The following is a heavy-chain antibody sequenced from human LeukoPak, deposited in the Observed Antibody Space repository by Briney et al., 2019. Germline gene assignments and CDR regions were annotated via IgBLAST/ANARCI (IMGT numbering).Heavy chain of an antibody. CDR3: ARSNQADDY. D-gene: IGHD4-11*01. Sequence: GGSLRLSCTASGFTISNYCMQWVGPGPGMGLVWFSRINTGGSSTTYADSVKGRFTISRDNAKNTLYLQMNSLRVEDTAVYYCARSNQADDYWGQGTLVTVSS. CDR2: INTGGSST. V-gene: IGHV3-74*03. J-gene: IGHJ4*02. CDR1: GFTISNYC.